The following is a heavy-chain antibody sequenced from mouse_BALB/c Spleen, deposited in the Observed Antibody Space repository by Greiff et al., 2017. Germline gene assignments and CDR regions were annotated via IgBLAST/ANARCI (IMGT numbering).Heavy chain of an antibody. D-gene: IGHD1-2*01. Sequence: EVQLVESGGGLVKPGGSLKLSCAASGFTFSDYYMYWVRQTPEKRLEWVATISDGGSYTYYPDSVKGRFTIARDNAKNNLYLQMSSLKSEDTAMYYCARDRGYGRGYFDVWGAGTTVTVSS. J-gene: IGHJ1*01. CDR2: ISDGGSYT. CDR3: ARDRGYGRGYFDV. V-gene: IGHV5-4*02. CDR1: GFTFSDYY.